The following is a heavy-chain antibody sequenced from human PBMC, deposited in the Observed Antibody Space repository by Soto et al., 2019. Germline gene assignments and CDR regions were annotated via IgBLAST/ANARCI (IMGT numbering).Heavy chain of an antibody. Sequence: GESLKISCKGSGYRFSSYLIGWVRQIPGKGLEWMGIIYPGDSDTRYSPSFQGQVTISADKSISTAYPQWSSLKASDTAMYYCARLRSLVVGATTDYYYGMDVWGQGTTVTVSS. CDR2: IYPGDSDT. CDR1: GYRFSSYL. D-gene: IGHD1-26*01. CDR3: ARLRSLVVGATTDYYYGMDV. J-gene: IGHJ6*02. V-gene: IGHV5-51*01.